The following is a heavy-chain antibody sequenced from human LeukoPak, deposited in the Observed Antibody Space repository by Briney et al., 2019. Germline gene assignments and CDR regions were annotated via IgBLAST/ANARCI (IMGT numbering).Heavy chain of an antibody. CDR3: ARGGVTTYGYEF. Sequence: GGSLRLSCAASGFTFSSYSMNWVRQAPGKGLEWVSSISPSSGYIYYADSVKGRFTISGDDAKNSLCLQMNSLRAEDTAVYYCARGGVTTYGYEFWGRGAPVTVSS. V-gene: IGHV3-21*06. D-gene: IGHD4-17*01. CDR1: GFTFSSYS. CDR2: ISPSSGYI. J-gene: IGHJ4*02.